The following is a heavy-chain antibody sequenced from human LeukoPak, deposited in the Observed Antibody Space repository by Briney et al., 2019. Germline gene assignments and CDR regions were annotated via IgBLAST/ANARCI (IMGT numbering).Heavy chain of an antibody. CDR2: IYYSGST. Sequence: PSETLSLTCTVSGGSISSSSYYWGWIRQPPGKGLEWIGSIYYSGSTYYNPSLKSRVTISVDTSKNQFSLQLNSVTPEDTAVYYCAHGFFYLGMDVWGQGTTVTVSS. V-gene: IGHV4-39*07. CDR3: AHGFFYLGMDV. J-gene: IGHJ6*02. CDR1: GGSISSSSYY. D-gene: IGHD2/OR15-2a*01.